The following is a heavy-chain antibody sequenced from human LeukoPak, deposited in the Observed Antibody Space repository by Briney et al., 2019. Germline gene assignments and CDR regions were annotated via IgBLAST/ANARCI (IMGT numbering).Heavy chain of an antibody. CDR3: AKDSGSFDQ. Sequence: GGTLRLSCAASGFTFSSYGMSWVRQAPGKGLEWVSAISGSGGSTYYADSVKGRFTISRDNSENTVYLQMNSLKAADTAVYYCAKDSGSFDQWGQGTLVTVSS. V-gene: IGHV3-23*01. CDR2: ISGSGGST. J-gene: IGHJ4*02. CDR1: GFTFSSYG. D-gene: IGHD2-15*01.